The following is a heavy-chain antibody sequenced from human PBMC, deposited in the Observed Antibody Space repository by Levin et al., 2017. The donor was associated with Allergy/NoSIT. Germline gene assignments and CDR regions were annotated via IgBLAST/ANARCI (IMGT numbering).Heavy chain of an antibody. D-gene: IGHD4-17*01. J-gene: IGHJ4*02. CDR1: GFTFSSYG. Sequence: GESLKISCAASGFTFSSYGMHWVRQAPGKGLEWVAVVWYDGSNKHYADSVKGRFTISRDNSKNTLYLQMNSLRADDTALYYCAREKIGAVTTVAFDYWGQGTLVTVSS. CDR2: VWYDGSNK. CDR3: AREKIGAVTTVAFDY. V-gene: IGHV3-33*01.